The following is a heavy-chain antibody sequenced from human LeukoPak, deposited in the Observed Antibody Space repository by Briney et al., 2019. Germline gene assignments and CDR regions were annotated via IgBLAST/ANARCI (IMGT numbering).Heavy chain of an antibody. CDR2: INPNSGGT. J-gene: IGHJ4*02. V-gene: IGHV1-2*02. D-gene: IGHD6-19*01. CDR3: ARDGGYTSGWYDY. Sequence: ASVKVSCKASGYTFTGYYMHWVRQAPGQGLEWMGWINPNSGGTNYAQKFQGRVTMTRDTSISTAYMELNSLRAEDTAVYYCARDGGYTSGWYDYWGQGTLVTVSS. CDR1: GYTFTGYY.